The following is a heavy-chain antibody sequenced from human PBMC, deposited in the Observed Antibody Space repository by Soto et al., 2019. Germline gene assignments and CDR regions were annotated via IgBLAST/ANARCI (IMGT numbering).Heavy chain of an antibody. Sequence: QVQLLQSGAEVKKPGASVKVSCKASGYTFTNFGISWVRQAPGQGLEWMGWFRAYNANTTDSQNSQGRVTMTTDTSTSTADMELRSLRSDDTAVYYCARGGTPIDYGGQGTLVTVSS. J-gene: IGHJ4*02. CDR1: GYTFTNFG. CDR3: ARGGTPIDY. CDR2: FRAYNANT. V-gene: IGHV1-18*01. D-gene: IGHD3-16*01.